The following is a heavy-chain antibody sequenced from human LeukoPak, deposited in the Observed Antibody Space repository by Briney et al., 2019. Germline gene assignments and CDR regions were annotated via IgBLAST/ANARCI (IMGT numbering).Heavy chain of an antibody. D-gene: IGHD1-26*01. CDR3: ARQFAYTGSY. CDR2: IYYGGNT. CDR1: GDSISSSNYY. V-gene: IGHV4-39*01. Sequence: SETLSLTCTVSGDSISSSNYYWGWIRQPPGKGLEWIGSIYYGGNTYYNPSLKSRVAISVDTSKNQFSLKLSSVTAADTAVYYCARQFAYTGSYWGRGTLVTVSS. J-gene: IGHJ4*02.